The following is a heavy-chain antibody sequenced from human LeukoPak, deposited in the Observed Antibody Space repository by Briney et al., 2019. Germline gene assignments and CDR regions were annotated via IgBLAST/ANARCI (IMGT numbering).Heavy chain of an antibody. V-gene: IGHV1-3*01. Sequence: KFQGRVTITRDTSASTAYMELSSLRSEDTAVYYCARARFGELWGVGFDYWGQGTLVTVSS. CDR3: ARARFGELWGVGFDY. J-gene: IGHJ4*02. D-gene: IGHD3-16*01.